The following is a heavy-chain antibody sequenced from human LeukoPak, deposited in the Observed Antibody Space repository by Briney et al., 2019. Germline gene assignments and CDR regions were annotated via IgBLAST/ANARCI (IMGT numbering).Heavy chain of an antibody. CDR3: ARGIPLDY. CDR2: IYSGGST. Sequence: GGSLRLSCAASGFTVSSNSMSWVRQAPGKGLEWVSVIYSGGSTYYADSVKGRFTISRDSSKNTMYLQMNSLRAEDTAVYYCARGIPLDYWGHGTLVTVSS. J-gene: IGHJ4*01. V-gene: IGHV3-66*02. CDR1: GFTVSSNS. D-gene: IGHD5-18*01.